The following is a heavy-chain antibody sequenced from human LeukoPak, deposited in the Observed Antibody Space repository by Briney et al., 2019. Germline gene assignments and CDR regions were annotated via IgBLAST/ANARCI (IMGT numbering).Heavy chain of an antibody. J-gene: IGHJ6*02. Sequence: PSETLSLTCAVYGGSFSGYYWSWIRQPPGKGLEWIGEINHSGSTNYNPSLKSRVTISVDTSKNQFSLKLSSVTAADTAVYYCARGFYCSSTSCYYVRGYYYRMDVWGQGTTVTVSS. CDR2: INHSGST. CDR3: ARGFYCSSTSCYYVRGYYYRMDV. D-gene: IGHD2-2*01. V-gene: IGHV4-34*01. CDR1: GGSFSGYY.